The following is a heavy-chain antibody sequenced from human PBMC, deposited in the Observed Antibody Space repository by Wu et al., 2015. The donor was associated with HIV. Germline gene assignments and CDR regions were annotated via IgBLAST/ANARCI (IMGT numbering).Heavy chain of an antibody. Sequence: QLVQSGGELRKPGDSVRVSCQASGYNFVTFGINWLRRAPGQRLQWLGWIDSFNGDRNYTRGXLTMTTNTSTATAFLELRSLRLDDTATYYCARDAPFVGSYLYMDVWGKGTTVTVSS. CDR1: GYNFVTFG. CDR3: ARDAPFVGSYLYMDV. J-gene: IGHJ6*03. V-gene: IGHV1-18*01. CDR2: IDSFNGDR. D-gene: IGHD1-26*01.